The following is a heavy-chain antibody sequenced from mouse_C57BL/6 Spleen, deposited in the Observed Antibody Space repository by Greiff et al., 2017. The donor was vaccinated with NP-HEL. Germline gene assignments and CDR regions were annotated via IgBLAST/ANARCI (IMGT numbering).Heavy chain of an antibody. CDR2: IRNKANNHAT. Sequence: EVMLVESGGGLVQPGGSMKLSCAASGFTFSDAWMDWVRQSPEKGLEWVAEIRNKANNHATYYAESVKGRFTISRDDSKSSVYLQMNSLRAEDTGIYYCTYYGSWAWFAYWGQGTLVTVSA. V-gene: IGHV6-6*01. J-gene: IGHJ3*01. D-gene: IGHD1-1*01. CDR1: GFTFSDAW. CDR3: TYYGSWAWFAY.